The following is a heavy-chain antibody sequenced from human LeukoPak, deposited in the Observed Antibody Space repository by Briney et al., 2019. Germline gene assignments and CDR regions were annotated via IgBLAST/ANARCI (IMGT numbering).Heavy chain of an antibody. CDR2: IKEDGSEK. J-gene: IGHJ4*02. Sequence: GGSLRLSCATSGFTLSGFWMSWIRQAPGRGLEWVANIKEDGSEKSYVDSVKGRFTISRDNAKNSLFLQVRSLRAEDTAVYYCAMTGAYSGAFDYWGQGTLVTVSS. V-gene: IGHV3-7*01. CDR3: AMTGAYSGAFDY. CDR1: GFTLSGFW. D-gene: IGHD1-26*01.